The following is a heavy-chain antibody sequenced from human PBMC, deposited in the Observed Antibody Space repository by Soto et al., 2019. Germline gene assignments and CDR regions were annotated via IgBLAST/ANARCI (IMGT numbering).Heavy chain of an antibody. Sequence: EIQLLESGGGLAQPGGSLRLSCVASGFSFSEYGMSWVRQTPQKTLEWVASISGNKMTTFYPDSVKGRFFISRDNSENTPHLQMNSLRDDDTAIYYCAKRRLNTITSLSDWWGQGVQVTVSS. CDR3: AKRRLNTITSLSDW. J-gene: IGHJ1*01. CDR2: ISGNKMTT. D-gene: IGHD3-16*02. V-gene: IGHV3-23*01. CDR1: GFSFSEYG.